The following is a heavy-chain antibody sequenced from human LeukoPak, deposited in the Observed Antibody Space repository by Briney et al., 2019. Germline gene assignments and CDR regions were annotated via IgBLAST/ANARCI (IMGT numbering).Heavy chain of an antibody. CDR2: ISSNGATI. CDR1: GFTFSDYY. J-gene: IGHJ4*02. Sequence: GGSLRLSCAAFGFTFSDYYMNWIRQTPGKGLEWVSYISSNGATIYYADSVKDRFTISRDNANNSLYLQMNSLRAEDTAIYYCARGMRFDYWGQGTLVTASS. CDR3: ARGMRFDY. V-gene: IGHV3-11*01.